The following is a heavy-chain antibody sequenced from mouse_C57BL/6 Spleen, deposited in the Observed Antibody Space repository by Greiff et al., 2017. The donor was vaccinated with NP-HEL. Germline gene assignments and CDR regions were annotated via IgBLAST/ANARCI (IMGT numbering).Heavy chain of an antibody. D-gene: IGHD2-3*01. CDR1: GYTFTSYT. V-gene: IGHV1-4*01. J-gene: IGHJ4*01. CDR2: INPSSGYT. CDR3: ARCLDGYYYAMDY. Sequence: VQLQQSGAELARPGASVKMSCKASGYTFTSYTMHWVKQRPGQGLEWIGYINPSSGYTKYNQKFKDKATLTADKSSSTAYMQLSSLTSEDSAVYYCARCLDGYYYAMDYWGQGTSVTVSS.